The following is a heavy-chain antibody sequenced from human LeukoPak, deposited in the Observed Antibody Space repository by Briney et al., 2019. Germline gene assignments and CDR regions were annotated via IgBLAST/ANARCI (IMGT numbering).Heavy chain of an antibody. J-gene: IGHJ4*02. CDR2: INGGGGST. CDR1: GFTFSNDV. Sequence: GGSLRLSCAASGFTFSNDVMSWVRQAPGKRPEWVSGINGGGGSTFYAESVKGRFTISRDNSKNTLYLQMSTLRVEDSAVYYCVKDGRRSPPCWGQGTRVTVSS. V-gene: IGHV3-23*01. D-gene: IGHD2-15*01. CDR3: VKDGRRSPPC.